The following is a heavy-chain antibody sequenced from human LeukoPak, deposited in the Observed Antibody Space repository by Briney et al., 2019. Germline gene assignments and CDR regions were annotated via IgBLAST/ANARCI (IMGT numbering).Heavy chain of an antibody. J-gene: IGHJ4*02. CDR2: IKEDGSEK. CDR3: ARRYYDNFDY. CDR1: GFTFSSFW. D-gene: IGHD3-22*01. V-gene: IGHV3-7*01. Sequence: PGGSLRLSCAASGFTFSSFWMNWVRQAPGKGLEWVANIKEDGSEKYYVDSVKGRFTISRDNAKNSLYLQMNSLRAEDTAVYYGARRYYDNFDYWGQGTLVTVSS.